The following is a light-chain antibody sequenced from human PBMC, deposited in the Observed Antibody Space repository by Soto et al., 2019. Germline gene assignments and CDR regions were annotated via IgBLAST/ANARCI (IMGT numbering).Light chain of an antibody. CDR2: KAS. CDR1: QTISSW. Sequence: DIQMTQSPSTLSGSVGDRVTITCRASQTISSWLAWYQQEPGKAPKLLIYKASTLKSGVPSRFSGSGSGTEFTLTISSLQPDDFATYYCQQVESYPSTFGGGTKVDIK. V-gene: IGKV1-5*03. CDR3: QQVESYPST. J-gene: IGKJ4*01.